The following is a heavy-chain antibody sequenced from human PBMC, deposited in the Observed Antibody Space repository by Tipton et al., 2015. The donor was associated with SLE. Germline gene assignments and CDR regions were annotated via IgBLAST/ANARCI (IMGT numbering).Heavy chain of an antibody. CDR1: GGSFSGYY. V-gene: IGHV4-34*01. CDR3: ARTAGPGLFDI. J-gene: IGHJ3*02. Sequence: TLSLTCTVYGGSFSGYYWSWIRQPPGKGLEWIGEINHSGSTNYNPSIKSRVTISVDTSKNQFSLKLSSVTAADTAVYYCARTAGPGLFDIWGQGTMVTVSS. CDR2: INHSGST.